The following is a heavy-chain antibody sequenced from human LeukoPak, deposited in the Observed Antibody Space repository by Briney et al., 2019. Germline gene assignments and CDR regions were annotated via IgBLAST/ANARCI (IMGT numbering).Heavy chain of an antibody. CDR1: GFTFSSYA. CDR3: ARSGIAVVGSIGY. D-gene: IGHD6-19*01. CDR2: TSESGGST. J-gene: IGHJ4*02. V-gene: IGHV3-23*01. Sequence: GGSLRLSCEASGFTFSSYAMGWVRQAPGKGLEWVSVTSESGGSTHYADSVKGRFTIYRDNSKNSLYLQMNSLRAEDTAVYYCARSGIAVVGSIGYWGQGTLVTVSS.